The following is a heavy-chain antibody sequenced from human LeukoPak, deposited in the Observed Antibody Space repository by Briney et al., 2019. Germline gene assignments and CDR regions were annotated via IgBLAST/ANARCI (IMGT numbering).Heavy chain of an antibody. CDR3: ARSNSGSYYVYYYYYMDV. J-gene: IGHJ6*03. D-gene: IGHD1-26*01. V-gene: IGHV3-21*01. CDR2: ISSSSSYI. CDR1: GFTFSSYS. Sequence: GGSLSLSCAASGFTFSSYSMNWVRQAPGKGLEWVSSISSSSSYIYYADSVKGRFTISRDNAKNSLYLQMNSLRAEDTAVYYCARSNSGSYYVYYYYYMDVWGKGTTVTVSS.